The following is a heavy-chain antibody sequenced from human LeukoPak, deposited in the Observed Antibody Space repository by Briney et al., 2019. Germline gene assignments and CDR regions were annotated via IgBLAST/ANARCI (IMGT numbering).Heavy chain of an antibody. J-gene: IGHJ4*02. Sequence: PSETLSLTRPVSGGSISRYYWSCIRQPAGKRLEWIGPIYSGVSTNYNPSLKSRVTMSADTSKNQFSLKLSSVTAADTAVYYCAIHGPVGASYFDNWGQGTLVTVSS. D-gene: IGHD1-26*01. CDR2: IYSGVST. CDR3: AIHGPVGASYFDN. V-gene: IGHV4-4*07. CDR1: GGSISRYY.